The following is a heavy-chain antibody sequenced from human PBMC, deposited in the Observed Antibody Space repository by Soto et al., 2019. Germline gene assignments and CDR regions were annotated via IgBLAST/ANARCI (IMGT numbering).Heavy chain of an antibody. D-gene: IGHD2-2*02. Sequence: AASVKVSCKASGYTFTSYAMHWVRQAPGQRLEWMGWINAGNGNTKYSQKFQGRVTITRDTSASTAYMELSSLRSEDTAVYYCARWGNQLLYAPDYYGMDVWGQGTTVTVSS. CDR3: ARWGNQLLYAPDYYGMDV. J-gene: IGHJ6*02. CDR1: GYTFTSYA. CDR2: INAGNGNT. V-gene: IGHV1-3*01.